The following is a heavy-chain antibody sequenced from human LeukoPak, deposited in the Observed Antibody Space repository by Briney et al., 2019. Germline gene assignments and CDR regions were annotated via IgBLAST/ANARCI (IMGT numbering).Heavy chain of an antibody. Sequence: SETLSLTCLVSGGTISSSRYYWGWIRQPPGKGLEWIGNIYYNGSPYYNPSLKSRVTISLDTPKIQFSLRLDSVTAADTAVYYCARGVAGYGPYDYWGQGTLVTVSS. V-gene: IGHV4-39*07. CDR3: ARGVAGYGPYDY. CDR1: GGTISSSRYY. CDR2: IYYNGSP. D-gene: IGHD5-12*01. J-gene: IGHJ4*02.